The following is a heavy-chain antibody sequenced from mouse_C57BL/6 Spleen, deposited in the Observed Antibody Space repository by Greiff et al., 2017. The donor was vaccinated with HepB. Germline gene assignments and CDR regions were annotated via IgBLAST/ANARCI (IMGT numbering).Heavy chain of an antibody. CDR1: GYSITSGYY. J-gene: IGHJ4*01. CDR3: ARDYYYGRGDYAMDY. V-gene: IGHV3-6*01. Sequence: EVKLLESGPGLVKPSQSLSLTCSVTGYSITSGYYWNWIRQFPGNKLEWMGYISYDGSNNYNPSLKNRISITRDTSKNQFFLKLNSVTTEDTATYYCARDYYYGRGDYAMDYWGQGTSVTVSS. D-gene: IGHD1-1*01. CDR2: ISYDGSN.